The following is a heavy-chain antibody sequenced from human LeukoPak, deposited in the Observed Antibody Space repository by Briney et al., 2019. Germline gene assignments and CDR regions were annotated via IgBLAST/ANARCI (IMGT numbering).Heavy chain of an antibody. D-gene: IGHD3-10*01. CDR2: IYPRDSDT. V-gene: IGHV5-51*01. CDR3: ATHSDVIGAI. J-gene: IGHJ4*02. Sequence: PGESLKISCKASGYTFTHQWIGWVRQMSGSGLEWMGIIYPRDSDTIYSPSFQGHVTISADTSINTAYLEWSSLEASDTAIYYCATHSDVIGAIWGQGTLVTVSS. CDR1: GYTFTHQW.